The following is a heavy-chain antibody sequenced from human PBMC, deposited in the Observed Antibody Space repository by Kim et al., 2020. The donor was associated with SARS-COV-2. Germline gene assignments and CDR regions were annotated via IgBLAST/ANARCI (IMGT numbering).Heavy chain of an antibody. J-gene: IGHJ5*02. V-gene: IGHV1-18*01. D-gene: IGHD3-9*01. CDR1: GYTFTSYG. CDR2: ISAYNGNT. Sequence: ASVKVSCKASGYTFTSYGISWVRQAPGQGLEWMGWISAYNGNTNYAQKLQGRVTMTTDTSTSTAYMELRSLRSDDTAVYYCAKEATYYDILTGPYWANWFDPWGQGTLVTVS. CDR3: AKEATYYDILTGPYWANWFDP.